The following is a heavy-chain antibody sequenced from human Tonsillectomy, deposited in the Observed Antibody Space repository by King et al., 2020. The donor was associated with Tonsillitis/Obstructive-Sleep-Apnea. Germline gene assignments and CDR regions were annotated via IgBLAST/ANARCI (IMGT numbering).Heavy chain of an antibody. CDR3: AGDEDLGGYYGMDV. CDR1: GYSFTRFV. CDR2: ISAYNGNT. Sequence: VQLVQSGAEVKKPGASVKVSCKASGYSFTRFVISWVRQAPGQGVEWMGWISAYNGNTKYAQKFQGRVTLTTDTSTSTAYMELRSLRSEDTAVYYCAGDEDLGGYYGMDVWGQGTTVTVSS. D-gene: IGHD3-10*01. V-gene: IGHV1-18*01. J-gene: IGHJ6*02.